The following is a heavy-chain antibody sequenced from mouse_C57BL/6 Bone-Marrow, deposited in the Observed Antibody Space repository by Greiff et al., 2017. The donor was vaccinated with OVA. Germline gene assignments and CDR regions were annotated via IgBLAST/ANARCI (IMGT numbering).Heavy chain of an antibody. J-gene: IGHJ4*01. CDR3: TRGGLRQDYYAMDY. Sequence: QVHVKQSGAELVRPGASVTLSCKASGYTFTDYEMHWVKQTPVHGLEWIGAIDPETGGTAYNQKFKGKAILTADKSSSTAYMELRSLTSEDSAVYYCTRGGLRQDYYAMDYWGQGTSVTVSS. CDR2: IDPETGGT. D-gene: IGHD2-4*01. V-gene: IGHV1-15*01. CDR1: GYTFTDYE.